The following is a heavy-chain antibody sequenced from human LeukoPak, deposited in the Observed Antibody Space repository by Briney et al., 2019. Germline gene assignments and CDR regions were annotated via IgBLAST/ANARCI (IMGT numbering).Heavy chain of an antibody. CDR1: GFTFDDYG. V-gene: IGHV3-20*04. CDR3: ARRSYYDILTGYYEKLFDY. J-gene: IGHJ4*02. D-gene: IGHD3-9*01. Sequence: GGSLRLSCAASGFTFDDYGMSWVRQAPGKGLEWVSGINWNGGSTGYADSVKGRFTISRDNAKNSLYLQMNSLRAEDTALYYCARRSYYDILTGYYEKLFDYWGQGTLVTVSS. CDR2: INWNGGST.